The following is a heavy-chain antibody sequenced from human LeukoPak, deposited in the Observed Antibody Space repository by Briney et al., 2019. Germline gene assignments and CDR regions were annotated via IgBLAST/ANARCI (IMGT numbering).Heavy chain of an antibody. CDR3: AVYCSSTSCFRFDP. CDR1: GGTFSSYT. D-gene: IGHD2-2*01. V-gene: IGHV1-69*02. CDR2: IIPILGIA. J-gene: IGHJ5*02. Sequence: GASVKVSCKASGGTFSSYTISWVRQAPGQGLEWMGRIIPILGIANYAKKLQGRVTITGDKSTSTAYMELSSLRSEDTAVYYCAVYCSSTSCFRFDPWGQGTLVTVSS.